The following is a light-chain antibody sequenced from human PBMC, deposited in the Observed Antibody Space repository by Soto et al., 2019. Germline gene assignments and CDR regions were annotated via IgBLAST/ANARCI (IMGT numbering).Light chain of an antibody. CDR1: QSVLYSSTNKNY. J-gene: IGKJ2*01. CDR3: QQYYSSPRT. CDR2: WAS. V-gene: IGKV4-1*01. Sequence: DIVMTQSPDSLAVSLGERATINCKSSQSVLYSSTNKNYLAWYQQKPGQPPKLLIYWASTRESGVPDRISGSGSGTDFTLTISSLQAEDVAVYYCQQYYSSPRTFGQGTKLEIK.